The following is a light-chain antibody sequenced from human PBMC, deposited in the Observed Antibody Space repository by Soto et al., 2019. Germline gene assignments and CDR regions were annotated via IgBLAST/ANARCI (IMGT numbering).Light chain of an antibody. CDR1: QTIRTS. J-gene: IGKJ2*01. Sequence: DVRLTQSPSTLPASIGDRVTITCRASQTIRTSLNWYQQKAGKAPNLLISSASSLHSGVPSRFTGTGSGTDFTLTISSLQSEDFATYFCQQSFEIPVTFGQGTKLEI. V-gene: IGKV1-39*01. CDR2: SAS. CDR3: QQSFEIPVT.